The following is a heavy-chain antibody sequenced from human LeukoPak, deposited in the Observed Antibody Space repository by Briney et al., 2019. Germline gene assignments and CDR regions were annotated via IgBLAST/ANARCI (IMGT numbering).Heavy chain of an antibody. V-gene: IGHV3-33*08. CDR2: IWYDGSNK. CDR3: AREGPRGNSQFDY. D-gene: IGHD2/OR15-2a*01. CDR1: GFTFDDYG. J-gene: IGHJ4*02. Sequence: GGSLRLSCAASGFTFDDYGMHWVRQAPGKGLEWVALIWYDGSNKYYTDSVKGRLTISRDNFKNTLYLQMNSLRAEDTAIYYCAREGPRGNSQFDYWGQGTLVTVSS.